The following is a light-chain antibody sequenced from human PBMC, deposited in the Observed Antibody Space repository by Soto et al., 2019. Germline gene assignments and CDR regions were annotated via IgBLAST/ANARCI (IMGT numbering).Light chain of an antibody. J-gene: IGKJ1*01. Sequence: IQMTQSPSSLSASVEDRVTITCRASQGISTYLNWYQQKPGKAPKLLIYAASSLQSGVPSGFSGTGSGTDFTLTISSLQPEDFATYYCQQTYSTPRTFGQGTKVAIK. CDR3: QQTYSTPRT. CDR1: QGISTY. CDR2: AAS. V-gene: IGKV1-39*01.